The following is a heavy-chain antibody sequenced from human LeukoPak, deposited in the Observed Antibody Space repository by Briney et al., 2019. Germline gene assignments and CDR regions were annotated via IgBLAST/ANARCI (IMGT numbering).Heavy chain of an antibody. CDR2: INHSGST. CDR1: GGSFSDYY. J-gene: IGHJ4*02. Sequence: SETLSLTCAVYGGSFSDYYWSWIRQPPGKGLEWIGEINHSGSTNYNPSLKSRVTISVDTSKNQFSLKLSSVTAADTAVYYCAREVMTGYLEPLDYWGQGTLVTVSS. CDR3: AREVMTGYLEPLDY. V-gene: IGHV4-34*01. D-gene: IGHD3-16*01.